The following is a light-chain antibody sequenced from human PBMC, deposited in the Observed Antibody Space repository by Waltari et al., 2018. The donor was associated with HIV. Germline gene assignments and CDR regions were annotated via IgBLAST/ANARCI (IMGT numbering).Light chain of an antibody. Sequence: QSALTQPASVSGSPGQSITISCTGTSSDIGDHNYVSWYQQHPGKAPKLMLYEFNSRPSGFSNRFSGSKSGNTASLTISGLQAEDEAHYYCSSFTSSTTLFGGGTKLTVL. V-gene: IGLV2-14*01. CDR1: SSDIGDHNY. J-gene: IGLJ2*01. CDR3: SSFTSSTTL. CDR2: EFN.